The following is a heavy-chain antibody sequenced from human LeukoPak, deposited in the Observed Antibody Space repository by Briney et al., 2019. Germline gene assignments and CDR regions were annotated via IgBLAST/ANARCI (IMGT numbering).Heavy chain of an antibody. J-gene: IGHJ4*02. V-gene: IGHV4-38-2*02. Sequence: SETLSLTCTVSGYSISSGYYWGWIRQPPGKGLEWIGSIYYSGSTYYNPSLKSRVTISVDTSKNQFSLKLSSVTAADTAVYYCARRAVTTRRGDDYWGQGTLVTVSS. D-gene: IGHD4-17*01. CDR3: ARRAVTTRRGDDY. CDR2: IYYSGST. CDR1: GYSISSGYY.